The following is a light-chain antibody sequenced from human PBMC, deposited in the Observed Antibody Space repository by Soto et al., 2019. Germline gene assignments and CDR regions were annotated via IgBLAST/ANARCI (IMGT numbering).Light chain of an antibody. V-gene: IGLV2-14*03. CDR3: TSWTTSTTRI. J-gene: IGLJ2*01. CDR2: DVN. Sequence: QSVLTQPASVSGSPGQSITLSCTGTSSDIGAYNFVSWYQQHPGKAPKLMLYDVNIRPSGVSNRFSGSKSGNTASLTISGLQAEDEADYYCTSWTTSTTRIFGGGTKGTVL. CDR1: SSDIGAYNF.